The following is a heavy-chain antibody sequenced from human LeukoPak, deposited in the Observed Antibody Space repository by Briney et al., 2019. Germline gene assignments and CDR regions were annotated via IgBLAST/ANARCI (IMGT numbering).Heavy chain of an antibody. CDR3: ARRGTQRKGWNWLDP. D-gene: IGHD3-16*01. CDR2: IYTSGST. CDR1: GGSISSYY. J-gene: IGHJ5*02. V-gene: IGHV4-4*07. Sequence: SETLSLTCTVSGGSISSYYWSWIRQPAGKGLEWIGRIYTSGSTNYNPSLKSRVTMSVDTSKNQFSLKLSSVTAADTAIYYCARRGTQRKGWNWLDPWGPGLPVTVSS.